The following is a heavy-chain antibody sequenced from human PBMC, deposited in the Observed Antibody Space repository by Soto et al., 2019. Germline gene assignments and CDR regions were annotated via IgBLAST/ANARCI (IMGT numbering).Heavy chain of an antibody. D-gene: IGHD4-17*01. CDR1: GVPFSGYY. CDR3: ARTTAVPNTLRSRYFFDY. J-gene: IGHJ4*02. V-gene: IGHV4-34*01. CDR2: INHSGTT. Sequence: SETLSLTCAVYGVPFSGYYWSWIRQSPGKGLEWIGEINHSGTTNYNPSLKSRVTISVDLSKNRFSLRLSSVTTADTALYYCARTTAVPNTLRSRYFFDYWGQGTLVTVSS.